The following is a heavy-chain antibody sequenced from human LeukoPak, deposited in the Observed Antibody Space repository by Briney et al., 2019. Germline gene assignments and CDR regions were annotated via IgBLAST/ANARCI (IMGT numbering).Heavy chain of an antibody. CDR3: ARGSAMAMRGY. V-gene: IGHV3-74*01. Sequence: GGSLRLSCAASGFTFSSYWMHWVRQAPGKGLVWVSRINSDGSSTSYADSVKGRFTISRDNAKNTLYLQMNSLRAEDTAVYYCARGSAMAMRGYWGQGTLVTVSS. D-gene: IGHD2-2*01. CDR1: GFTFSSYW. CDR2: INSDGSST. J-gene: IGHJ4*02.